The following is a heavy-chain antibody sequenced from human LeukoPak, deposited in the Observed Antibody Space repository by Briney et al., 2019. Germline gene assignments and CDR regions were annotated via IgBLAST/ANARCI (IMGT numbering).Heavy chain of an antibody. J-gene: IGHJ3*02. CDR2: ISGSGGST. CDR3: ARAIDSSGGLSAFDI. Sequence: GGSLRLSCAASGFTFSSYAMSWVRQAPGKGLEWVSAISGSGGSTYYADSVKGRFTISRDNSKDTLYLQMNSLRAEDTAVYYCARAIDSSGGLSAFDIWGQGTMVTVSS. V-gene: IGHV3-23*01. D-gene: IGHD6-19*01. CDR1: GFTFSSYA.